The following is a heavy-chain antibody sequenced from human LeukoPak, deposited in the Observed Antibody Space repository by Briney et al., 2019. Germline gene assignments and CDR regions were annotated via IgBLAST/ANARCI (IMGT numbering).Heavy chain of an antibody. J-gene: IGHJ4*02. CDR3: TEQIAVAGGFDY. Sequence: GGSLRPSGAASGFTFSSYSMNWVRQAPGKGLDWVSSISSSSSYIYYADSVKGRFTISRDNAKNSLYLQMNSLRAEDTAVYYCTEQIAVAGGFDYWGQGTLVTVSS. CDR1: GFTFSSYS. V-gene: IGHV3-21*01. D-gene: IGHD6-19*01. CDR2: ISSSSSYI.